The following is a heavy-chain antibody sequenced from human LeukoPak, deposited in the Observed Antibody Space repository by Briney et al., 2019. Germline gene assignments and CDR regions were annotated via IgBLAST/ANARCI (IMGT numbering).Heavy chain of an antibody. D-gene: IGHD3-22*01. CDR2: ISAYNGNT. Sequence: ASVRVSCKASGYTFTSYGISWVRQAPGQGLEWMGWISAYNGNTNYAQKLQGRVTMTTDTSTSTAYMELRSLRSDDTAVYYCARDAGITYGYYYGMDVWGQGTTVTVSS. CDR3: ARDAGITYGYYYGMDV. CDR1: GYTFTSYG. V-gene: IGHV1-18*01. J-gene: IGHJ6*02.